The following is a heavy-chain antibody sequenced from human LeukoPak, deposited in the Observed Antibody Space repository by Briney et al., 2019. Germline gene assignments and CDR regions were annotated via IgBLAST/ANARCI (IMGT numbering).Heavy chain of an antibody. CDR3: ARHGRMVIMSKFSTGIDQ. Sequence: SETLSLTCTVPDGSISNYFWSWIRQPPGKGLEWIGYIYYTGMTNSNPSLKSRVTISMDTSKNQFSLNLRSVTAADTAIYYCARHGRMVIMSKFSTGIDQWGQGTLVTLSP. D-gene: IGHD2-8*01. V-gene: IGHV4-59*08. J-gene: IGHJ4*02. CDR1: DGSISNYF. CDR2: IYYTGMT.